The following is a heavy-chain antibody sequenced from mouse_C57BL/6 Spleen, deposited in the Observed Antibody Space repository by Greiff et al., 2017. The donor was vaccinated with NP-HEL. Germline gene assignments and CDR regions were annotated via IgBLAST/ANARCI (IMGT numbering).Heavy chain of an antibody. D-gene: IGHD2-5*01. CDR2: IHPNSGST. J-gene: IGHJ2*01. CDR3: ARSTCYSKRGYFDY. Sequence: QVQLQQPGAELVKPGASVKLSCKASGYTFTSYWMHWVKQRPGQGLEWIGMIHPNSGSTNYNEKFKSKATLTVDKSSSTAYMQLSSLTSEDSAVYYCARSTCYSKRGYFDYWGQGTTLTVSS. V-gene: IGHV1-64*01. CDR1: GYTFTSYW.